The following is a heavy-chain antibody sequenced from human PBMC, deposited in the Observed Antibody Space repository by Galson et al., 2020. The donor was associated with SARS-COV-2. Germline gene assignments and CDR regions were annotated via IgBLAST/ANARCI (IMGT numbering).Heavy chain of an antibody. CDR2: IFYSGNT. Sequence: SETLSLTCKVSGGSISGSTSYWGWIRQPPGKGLEWLGRIFYSGNTYYNPSLKSRLTISVDTSKNQFSLKLNSVTAADTAVYYCARDTLLWFGDRGGDYWGQGALVTVSS. V-gene: IGHV4-39*07. D-gene: IGHD3-10*01. CDR1: GGSISGSTSY. J-gene: IGHJ4*02. CDR3: ARDTLLWFGDRGGDY.